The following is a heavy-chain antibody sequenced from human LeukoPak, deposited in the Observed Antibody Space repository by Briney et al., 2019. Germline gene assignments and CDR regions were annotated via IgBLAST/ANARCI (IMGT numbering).Heavy chain of an antibody. Sequence: GGSLRLSCAASGFTFSSYSMNWVRQAPGKGLEWVSSISSSSSYIYYADSVEGRFTISRDNAKNSLYLQMNSLRAEDTAVYYCARALRYFDWTCDYWGQGTLVTVSS. V-gene: IGHV3-21*01. D-gene: IGHD3-9*01. CDR1: GFTFSSYS. CDR2: ISSSSSYI. CDR3: ARALRYFDWTCDY. J-gene: IGHJ4*02.